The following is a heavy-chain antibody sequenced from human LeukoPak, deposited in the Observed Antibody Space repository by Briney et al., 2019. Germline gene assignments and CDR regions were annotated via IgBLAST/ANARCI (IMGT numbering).Heavy chain of an antibody. D-gene: IGHD3-16*01. CDR1: GFTFSDAW. Sequence: PGGSLRLSCAASGFTFSDAWMNWVRQAPGKGLQWVGRIARKTDGGTTDYATPVKGRFTISRDDSKNTLYLQMNSLKTEDTAVYYCLHSPGVGGSWGQGTLVTVSS. CDR3: LHSPGVGGS. V-gene: IGHV3-15*04. J-gene: IGHJ5*02. CDR2: IARKTDGGTT.